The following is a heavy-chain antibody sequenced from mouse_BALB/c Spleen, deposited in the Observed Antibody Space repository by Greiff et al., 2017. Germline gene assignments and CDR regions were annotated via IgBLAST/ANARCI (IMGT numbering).Heavy chain of an antibody. CDR2: IDPANGNT. V-gene: IGHV14-3*02. Sequence: VQLKQSGAELVKPGASVKLSCTASGFNIKDTYMHWVKQRPEQGLEWIGRIDPANGNTKYDPKFQGKATITADTSSNTAYLQLSSLTSEDTAVYYCASIATARAYWGQGTLVTVSA. D-gene: IGHD1-2*01. CDR1: GFNIKDTY. J-gene: IGHJ3*01. CDR3: ASIATARAY.